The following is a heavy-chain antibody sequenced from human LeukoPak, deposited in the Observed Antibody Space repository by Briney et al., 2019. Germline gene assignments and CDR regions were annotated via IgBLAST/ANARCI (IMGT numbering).Heavy chain of an antibody. CDR1: GFISTNSW. D-gene: IGHD3-3*01. CDR3: ARRHYDLSSGQGYHLDL. V-gene: IGHV3-7*05. CDR2: IRQEGSDT. Sequence: GGPLRLFCAASGFISTNSWMSWARGARGKGLEWVANIRQEGSDTLSDDSHSRGMSDSRDNAKNALYLQMHSLRDEDTAVYYCARRHYDLSSGQGYHLDLWGQGTLFTVSS. J-gene: IGHJ4*02.